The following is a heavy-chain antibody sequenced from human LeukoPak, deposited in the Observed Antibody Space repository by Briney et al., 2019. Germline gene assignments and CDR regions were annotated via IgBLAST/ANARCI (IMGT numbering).Heavy chain of an antibody. V-gene: IGHV3-23*01. J-gene: IGHJ4*02. Sequence: PGGSLRLSCAASGFTFSTCAMSWVRQAPGKGLEWVSSISGSGDTTYYAGSVTGRFTISRDNSKNILYLQMNSLRAEDTAVFHCAKYLVGATRSFDYWGQGTLLTVSS. D-gene: IGHD1-26*01. CDR3: AKYLVGATRSFDY. CDR1: GFTFSTCA. CDR2: ISGSGDTT.